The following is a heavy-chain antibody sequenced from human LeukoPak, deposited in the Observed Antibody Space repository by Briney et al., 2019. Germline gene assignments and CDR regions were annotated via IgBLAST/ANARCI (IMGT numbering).Heavy chain of an antibody. CDR1: GGSMSSYF. J-gene: IGHJ5*02. Sequence: SETLSLTCTVSGGSMSSYFWSWIRQPPGKGLESIGSIYYSGSTYYNPSLKSRVTISVDTSKNQFSLKLSSVTAADTAVYYCARDFGSGSYYNVKNWFDPWGQGTLVTVSS. V-gene: IGHV4-59*12. D-gene: IGHD3-10*01. CDR2: IYYSGST. CDR3: ARDFGSGSYYNVKNWFDP.